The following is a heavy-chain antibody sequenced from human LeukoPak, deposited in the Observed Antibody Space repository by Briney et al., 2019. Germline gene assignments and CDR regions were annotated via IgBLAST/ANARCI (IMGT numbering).Heavy chain of an antibody. V-gene: IGHV3-33*01. CDR2: IWYDGSNS. CDR1: GFTFSYYG. Sequence: PGGSLRLSCAASGFTFSYYGMHWVRQAPGKGLEWVAVIWYDGSNSYYADSVKGRFTISRDNSKNTLYLQTNSLRAEDTAVYYCARGQAVGATQEYFDYWGQGTLVTVSS. J-gene: IGHJ4*02. CDR3: ARGQAVGATQEYFDY. D-gene: IGHD1-26*01.